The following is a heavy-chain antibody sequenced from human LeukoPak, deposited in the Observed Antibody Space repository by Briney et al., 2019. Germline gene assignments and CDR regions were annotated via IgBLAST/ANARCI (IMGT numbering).Heavy chain of an antibody. Sequence: SETLSLTCTVSGGSISSYYWSWIRQPPGKGLEWIGYIYYSGSTNYNPSLKSRVTISVDTSKNQFSLKLSSVTAADAAVYYCARHGVGRGGDFDYWGQGTLVTVSS. J-gene: IGHJ4*02. CDR2: IYYSGST. V-gene: IGHV4-59*08. CDR1: GGSISSYY. D-gene: IGHD3-10*01. CDR3: ARHGVGRGGDFDY.